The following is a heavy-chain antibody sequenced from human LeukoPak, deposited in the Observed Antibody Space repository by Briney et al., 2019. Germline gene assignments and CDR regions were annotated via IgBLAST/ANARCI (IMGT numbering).Heavy chain of an antibody. J-gene: IGHJ6*03. V-gene: IGHV1-8*02. CDR2: MNPNSGNT. CDR1: GYTFTSYD. CDR3: ARAYGDYSLWYYYYYMDV. Sequence: ASVKVSCKASGYTFTSYDINWVRQATGQGLEWMGWMNPNSGNTGYAQKFQGRVTMTRDMSTSTVYMELSSLRSEDTAVYYCARAYGDYSLWYYYYYMDVWGKGTAVTVSS. D-gene: IGHD4-17*01.